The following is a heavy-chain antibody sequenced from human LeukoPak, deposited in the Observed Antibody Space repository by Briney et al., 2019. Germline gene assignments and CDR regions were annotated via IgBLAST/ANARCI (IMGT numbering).Heavy chain of an antibody. J-gene: IGHJ4*02. CDR2: ISSSSSII. CDR1: GFTFSSYT. D-gene: IGHD3-22*01. V-gene: IGHV3-48*01. Sequence: PGGSLRLSCAASGFTFSSYTMNWVRQAPGKGLEWISYISSSSSIIYYADSVKGGFTISRDNAKNSVYLQMSSLRAEDTAVYYCAGQYSYDSRGFDYCGQGTLVTVSS. CDR3: AGQYSYDSRGFDY.